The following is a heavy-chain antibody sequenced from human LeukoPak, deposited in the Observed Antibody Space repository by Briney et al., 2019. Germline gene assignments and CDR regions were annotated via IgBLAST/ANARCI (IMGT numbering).Heavy chain of an antibody. CDR3: ARHSSSFPNYFDF. J-gene: IGHJ4*02. CDR1: GFTVSSTY. Sequence: GGSLRLSCAASGFTVSSTYMSSVRQAPGQGLEWVSLLYSSGITFYAESVQGRFTISRDNSKNTLYLQMNSLRAEDTAIYYCARHSSSFPNYFDFWGQGTLVTVSS. D-gene: IGHD2-21*01. CDR2: LYSSGIT. V-gene: IGHV3-53*01.